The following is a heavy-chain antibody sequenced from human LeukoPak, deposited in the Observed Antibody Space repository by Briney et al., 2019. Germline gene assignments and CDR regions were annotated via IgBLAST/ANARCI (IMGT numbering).Heavy chain of an antibody. Sequence: SETLSLTCAVYGGSVSGYHWTWIRQPPGKRLEYIGEINDSGSSIYNPSLKNRVTISVDTSKKQISVNLTSVTAADTGVYYCARGPHQQWPPMQYWGQGSLVTVSS. CDR3: ARGPHQQWPPMQY. CDR2: INDSGSS. D-gene: IGHD6-19*01. CDR1: GGSVSGYH. V-gene: IGHV4-34*01. J-gene: IGHJ4*02.